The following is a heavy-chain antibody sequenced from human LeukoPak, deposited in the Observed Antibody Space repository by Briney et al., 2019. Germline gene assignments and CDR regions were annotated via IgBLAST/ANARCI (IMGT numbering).Heavy chain of an antibody. CDR3: ARGPSRWQQLGRYFQH. D-gene: IGHD6-13*01. J-gene: IGHJ1*01. CDR1: GGSISSGGYY. Sequence: SQTLSLTCTVSGGSISSGGYYWSWIRQPPGKGLEWIGYIYYSGSTNYNPSLKSRVTISVDTSKNQFSLKLSSVTAADTAVYYCARGPSRWQQLGRYFQHWGQGTLVTVSS. V-gene: IGHV4-61*08. CDR2: IYYSGST.